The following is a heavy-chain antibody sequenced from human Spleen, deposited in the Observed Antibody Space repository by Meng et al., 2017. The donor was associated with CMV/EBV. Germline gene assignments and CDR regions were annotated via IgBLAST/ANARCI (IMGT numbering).Heavy chain of an antibody. CDR2: INPSGDRT. V-gene: IGHV1-46*01. CDR3: ARSLTGEWLLYYGMDV. D-gene: IGHD5-12*01. J-gene: IGHJ6*02. CDR1: GYTFTNYY. Sequence: ASVKVSCKASGYTFTNYYMHWVRQAPGQGLEWMGRINPSGDRTSYAQKFQGRVTITADESTSTAYMELSSLRSEDTAVYYCARSLTGEWLLYYGMDVWGQGTTVTVSS.